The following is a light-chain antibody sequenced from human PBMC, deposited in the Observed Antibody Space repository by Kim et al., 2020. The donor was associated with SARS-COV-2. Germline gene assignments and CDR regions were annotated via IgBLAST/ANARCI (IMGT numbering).Light chain of an antibody. CDR2: QDS. CDR3: QAWDSSTSVV. Sequence: SYELTQRPSVSVSPGQTASITCSGDKLGDKYACWYQQKPGQSPVLVIYQDSKRPSGIPERFSGSNSGNTATLTISGTQAMDEADYYCQAWDSSTSVVFGGGTQLTVL. J-gene: IGLJ2*01. CDR1: KLGDKY. V-gene: IGLV3-1*01.